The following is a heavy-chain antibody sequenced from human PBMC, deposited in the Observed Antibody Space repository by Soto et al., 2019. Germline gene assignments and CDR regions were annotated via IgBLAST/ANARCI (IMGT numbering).Heavy chain of an antibody. D-gene: IGHD3-10*01. CDR2: INHRGST. V-gene: IGHV4-34*01. CDR1: GGSFSGYY. CDR3: ARRLSFGELFVY. Sequence: QVQLQQRGAGLLKPSETLSLTCDVYGGSFSGYYWSWIRQPPGKGLEWIGEINHRGSTNYNPSLNTLLTLSVATSKTPSSLKLSSVTAADTAVYYCARRLSFGELFVYWGQGALVTVSS. J-gene: IGHJ4*02.